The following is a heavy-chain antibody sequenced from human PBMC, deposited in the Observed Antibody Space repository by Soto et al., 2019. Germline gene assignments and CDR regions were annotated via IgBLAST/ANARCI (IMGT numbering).Heavy chain of an antibody. V-gene: IGHV3-30*18. CDR2: ISYDGSNK. J-gene: IGHJ6*02. Sequence: VGSLRLSCAASGFTVSSYGMHWVRQAPGKGLEWVAVISYDGSNKYYADSVKGRFSISRDNSKNTLYVQMNSLRAEDTAIYYCAKGRFADYNYGMDVWGQGTTVTV. D-gene: IGHD3-16*01. CDR3: AKGRFADYNYGMDV. CDR1: GFTVSSYG.